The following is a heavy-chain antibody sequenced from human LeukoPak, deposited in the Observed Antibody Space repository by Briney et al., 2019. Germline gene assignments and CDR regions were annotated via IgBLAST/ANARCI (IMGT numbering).Heavy chain of an antibody. CDR3: ARDLAGYNSFDY. D-gene: IGHD5-24*01. J-gene: IGHJ4*02. V-gene: IGHV3-66*01. CDR2: IYSGGST. Sequence: GGSLRLSCAASGFTVSNNYMSWVRQAPGKGLVWVSSIYSGGSTYYTDSVKGRFTISRDNSKNTLYLQMNSLRAEDTAEYYCARDLAGYNSFDYWGQGTLVTVSS. CDR1: GFTVSNNY.